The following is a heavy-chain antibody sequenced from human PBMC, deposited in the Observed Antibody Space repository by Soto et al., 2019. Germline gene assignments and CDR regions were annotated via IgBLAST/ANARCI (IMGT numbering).Heavy chain of an antibody. CDR2: IYYSGST. J-gene: IGHJ4*02. V-gene: IGHV4-30-4*01. D-gene: IGHD3-10*01. CDR1: GGSISSGDYY. CDR3: AREGSYQLGSHIDY. Sequence: PSETLSLTCTVSGGSISSGDYYWSWIRQPPGKGLEWIGYIYYSGSTYYNPSLKSRVTISVDTSKNQFSLKLSSVTAADTAVYYCAREGSYQLGSHIDYWGQGTLVTVSS.